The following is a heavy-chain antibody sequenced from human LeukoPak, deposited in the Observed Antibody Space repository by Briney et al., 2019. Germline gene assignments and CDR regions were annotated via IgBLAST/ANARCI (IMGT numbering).Heavy chain of an antibody. CDR3: ARDPYSGNYGAYYYYYMDV. CDR2: ISWNSGSI. D-gene: IGHD1-26*01. J-gene: IGHJ6*03. CDR1: GFTFDDYA. V-gene: IGHV3-9*01. Sequence: GGSLRLSCAASGFTFDDYAMHWVRQAPGKGLEWVSGISWNSGSIGYADSVEGRFTISRDNAKNSLYLQMNSLRAEDTAVYFCARDPYSGNYGAYYYYYMDVWGKGTTVTISS.